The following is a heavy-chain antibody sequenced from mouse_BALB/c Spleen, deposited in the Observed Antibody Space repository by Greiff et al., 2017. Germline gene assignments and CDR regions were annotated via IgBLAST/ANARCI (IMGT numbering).Heavy chain of an antibody. J-gene: IGHJ4*01. Sequence: DVQLVESGGGLVKPGGSLKLSCAASGFTFSDYYMYWVRQTPEKRLEWVATISDGGSYTYYPDSVKGRFTISRDNAKNNLYLQMSSLKSEDTAMYYCASLRVDGYFSPYYAMDYWGQGTSVTVSS. CDR3: ASLRVDGYFSPYYAMDY. D-gene: IGHD2-3*01. V-gene: IGHV5-4*02. CDR1: GFTFSDYY. CDR2: ISDGGSYT.